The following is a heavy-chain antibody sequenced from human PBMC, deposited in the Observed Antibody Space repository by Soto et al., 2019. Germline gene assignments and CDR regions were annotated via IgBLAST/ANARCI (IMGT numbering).Heavy chain of an antibody. J-gene: IGHJ4*02. CDR1: GDTFSNYV. Sequence: QVPLVQSGAEVKKPGSSVKVSCKASGDTFSNYVISWVRQAPGQGLEWMGGIIPIFGTAHYAQKFQGRVTITADESTSTAYMELSSLRSEDTAVYYCATELELNYYFDYWGQGTLVTVSS. V-gene: IGHV1-69*12. D-gene: IGHD1-7*01. CDR2: IIPIFGTA. CDR3: ATELELNYYFDY.